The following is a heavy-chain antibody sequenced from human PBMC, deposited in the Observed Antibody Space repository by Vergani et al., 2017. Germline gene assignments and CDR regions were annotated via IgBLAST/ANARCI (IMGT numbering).Heavy chain of an antibody. CDR3: ARVSLSVITMIVYYFDY. J-gene: IGHJ4*02. CDR2: ISGDGGNT. D-gene: IGHD3-22*01. V-gene: IGHV3-43*02. Sequence: EVQLVESGGGVVQPGGSLRLSCAASGFTFDDYAMHWVRQAPGKGLEWVSLISGDGGNTNYAQKLQGRVTMTTDTSTSTAYMELRCLRSDDTAVYYCARVSLSVITMIVYYFDYWGQGTLVTVSS. CDR1: GFTFDDYA.